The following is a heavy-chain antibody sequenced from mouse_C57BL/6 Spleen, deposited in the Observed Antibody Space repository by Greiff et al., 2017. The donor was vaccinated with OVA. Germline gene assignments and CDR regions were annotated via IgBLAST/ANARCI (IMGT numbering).Heavy chain of an antibody. J-gene: IGHJ4*01. CDR3: ARSGEGLRQDYYAMDY. V-gene: IGHV1-80*01. Sequence: QVQLQQSGAELVKPGASVKISCKASGYAFSSYWMNWVKQRPGKGLEWIGQIYPGDGDTNYNGKFKGKATLTADKSSSTAYMQLSSLTSEDSAVYFCARSGEGLRQDYYAMDYWGQGTSVTVSS. CDR2: IYPGDGDT. D-gene: IGHD2-4*01. CDR1: GYAFSSYW.